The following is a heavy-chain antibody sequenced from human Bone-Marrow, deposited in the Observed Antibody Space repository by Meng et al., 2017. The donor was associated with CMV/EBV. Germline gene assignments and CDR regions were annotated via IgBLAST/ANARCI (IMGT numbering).Heavy chain of an antibody. CDR2: ISSSSSYI. Sequence: GGSLRLSCAASGFTFSSYSMNWARQAPGKGLEWVSSISSSSSYIYYADSVKGRFTISRDNAKNSLYLQMNSLRAEDTALYYCARAYCSSTSCPPDIWGQGTLVTISS. CDR1: GFTFSSYS. V-gene: IGHV3-21*04. D-gene: IGHD2-2*01. J-gene: IGHJ4*02. CDR3: ARAYCSSTSCPPDI.